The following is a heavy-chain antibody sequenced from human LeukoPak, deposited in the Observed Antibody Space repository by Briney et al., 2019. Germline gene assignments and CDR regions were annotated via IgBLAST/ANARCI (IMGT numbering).Heavy chain of an antibody. CDR2: ISSNGGST. Sequence: GGSLRLSCAASGFTFSSYAMHWVRQAPGKGLEYVSAISSNGGSTYYANSVKGRFTISRDNSKNTLYLQMGSLRAEDMAVYYCARDGDYYDSSGYPPRAFDIWGQGTMVTVSS. V-gene: IGHV3-64*01. D-gene: IGHD3-22*01. CDR3: ARDGDYYDSSGYPPRAFDI. J-gene: IGHJ3*02. CDR1: GFTFSSYA.